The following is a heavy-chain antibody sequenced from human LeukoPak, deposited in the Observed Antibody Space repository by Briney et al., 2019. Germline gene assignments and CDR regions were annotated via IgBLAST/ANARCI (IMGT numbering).Heavy chain of an antibody. CDR2: ISSSSSTI. V-gene: IGHV3-48*01. Sequence: GGSLRLSCAASGFTFSSYSMNWVRQAPGKGLEWVSYISSSSSTIYYADSVKGRFTISRDNAKNSLYLQMNSLRAEDTAVYYCARLAYCGGDCYSNDAFDIWGQGTMVTVSS. J-gene: IGHJ3*02. CDR3: ARLAYCGGDCYSNDAFDI. D-gene: IGHD2-21*02. CDR1: GFTFSSYS.